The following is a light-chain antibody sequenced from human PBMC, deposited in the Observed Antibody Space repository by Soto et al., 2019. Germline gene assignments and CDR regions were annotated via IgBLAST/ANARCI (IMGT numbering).Light chain of an antibody. CDR2: AAS. CDR1: QGISSY. J-gene: IGKJ1*01. CDR3: QQLNSYPRT. V-gene: IGKV1-9*01. Sequence: IQLTQSPSSLSASVGDRVTITCRASQGISSYLAWYQQKPGKAPKLLIYAASTLQSGVPSRCSGSGSGTDFTLNIRSLQPEDFATYYCQQLNSYPRTFGQGTKVEIK.